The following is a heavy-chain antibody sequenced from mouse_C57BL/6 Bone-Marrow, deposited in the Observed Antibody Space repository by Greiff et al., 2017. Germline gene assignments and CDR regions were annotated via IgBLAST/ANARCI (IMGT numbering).Heavy chain of an antibody. CDR3: TGRTGLAY. CDR2: IDPENGDT. V-gene: IGHV14-4*01. CDR1: GFNIKDDY. J-gene: IGHJ3*01. D-gene: IGHD4-1*01. Sequence: VQLQQSGAELVRPGASVKLSCTASGFNIKDDYMHWVKQRPEQGLEWIGWIDPENGDTEYASKFQGKATITADTSSNTAYLQLSSLTSEDTAVYYCTGRTGLAYWGQGTLVTVS.